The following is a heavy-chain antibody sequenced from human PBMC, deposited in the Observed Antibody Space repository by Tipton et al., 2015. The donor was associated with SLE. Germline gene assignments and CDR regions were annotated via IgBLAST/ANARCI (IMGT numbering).Heavy chain of an antibody. V-gene: IGHV3-7*05. CDR3: ARERGAYYYDSSGLDY. CDR2: IKQDGSEK. Sequence: SGFTFSSYWMSWVRQAPGKGLEWVANIKQDGSEKYYVDSVKGRFTISRDNAKNPLYLQMNSLRAEDTAVYYCARERGAYYYDSSGLDYWGQGTLVTVSS. D-gene: IGHD3-22*01. CDR1: GFTFSSYW. J-gene: IGHJ4*02.